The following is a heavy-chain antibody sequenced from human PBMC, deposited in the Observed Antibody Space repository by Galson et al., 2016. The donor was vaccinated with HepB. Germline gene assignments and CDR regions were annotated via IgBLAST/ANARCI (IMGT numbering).Heavy chain of an antibody. CDR3: AKDWSWFQLFTASLGDY. D-gene: IGHD3-10*01. CDR1: GFKFSSYA. CDR2: IRWTGFNT. Sequence: SLRLSCAASGFKFSSYAMGWVRQAAGKGLEWVSAIRWTGFNTYYADSVRGRFTVSRDNSRNPLYLQMHSLTAEDTALYYCAKDWSWFQLFTASLGDYWGQGTLVTVSS. J-gene: IGHJ4*02. V-gene: IGHV3-23*01.